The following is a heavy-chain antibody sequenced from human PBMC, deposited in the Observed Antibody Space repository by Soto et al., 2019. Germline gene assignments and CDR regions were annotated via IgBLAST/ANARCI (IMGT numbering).Heavy chain of an antibody. CDR1: GGSISSGGYY. D-gene: IGHD3-10*01. CDR3: ARDRYYGSGSSLTERPYYYYYMDV. V-gene: IGHV4-31*03. CDR2: IYYSGST. J-gene: IGHJ6*03. Sequence: SETLSLTYTVSGGSISSGGYYWSWIRQHPGKGLEWIGYIYYSGSTYYNPSLKSRVTISVDTSKNQFSLKLSSVTAADTAVYYCARDRYYGSGSSLTERPYYYYYMDVWGKGTTVTVSS.